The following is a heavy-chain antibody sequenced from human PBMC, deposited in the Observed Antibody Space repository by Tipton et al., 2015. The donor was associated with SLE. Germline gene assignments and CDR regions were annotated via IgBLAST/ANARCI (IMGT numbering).Heavy chain of an antibody. J-gene: IGHJ1*01. V-gene: IGHV3-30*03. CDR3: ARTADCSSTTCYTGGGYFQH. CDR2: ISSDGSHK. Sequence: SLRLSCTVSGYSISSGYHWGWIRQPPGKGLEWIAVISSDGSHKYYADSVKGRFTISRDNSKNTLYLQMNSLRTEDTAVYFCARTADCSSTTCYTGGGYFQHWGQGTLVTVSS. D-gene: IGHD2-2*02. CDR1: GYSISSGYH.